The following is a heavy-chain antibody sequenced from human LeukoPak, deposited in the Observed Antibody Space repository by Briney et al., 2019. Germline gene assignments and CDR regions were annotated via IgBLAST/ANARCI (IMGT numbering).Heavy chain of an antibody. CDR3: ARDDSSGWPDDY. Sequence: GGSLRLSCLASGFNIDNYWMSWVRQAPGKGLEWVANIKHDGSENFYVDSVKGRFTISRDNAKNSLYLQMNSLRAEDTAVYYCARDDSSGWPDDYWGQGTLVTVSS. V-gene: IGHV3-7*01. CDR1: GFNIDNYW. J-gene: IGHJ4*02. CDR2: IKHDGSEN. D-gene: IGHD6-19*01.